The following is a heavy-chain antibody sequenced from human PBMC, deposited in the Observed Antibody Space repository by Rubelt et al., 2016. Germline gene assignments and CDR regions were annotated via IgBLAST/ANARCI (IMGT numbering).Heavy chain of an antibody. V-gene: IGHV4-59*01. CDR2: GST. Sequence: GSTNYNPSLKSRVTISVDTSKNQFSLKLSSVAAADTAVYYCARDNDDFWSGQQYYYYGMDVWGQGTTVTVSS. D-gene: IGHD3-3*01. CDR3: ARDNDDFWSGQQYYYYGMDV. J-gene: IGHJ6*02.